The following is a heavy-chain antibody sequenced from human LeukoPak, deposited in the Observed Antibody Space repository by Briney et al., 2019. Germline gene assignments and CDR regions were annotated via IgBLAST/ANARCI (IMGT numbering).Heavy chain of an antibody. CDR2: INHSGST. Sequence: SETLSLTCAVYGGSFSGYYWSWIRQPPGKGLEWIGEINHSGSTNYNPSLKSRVTISVDTSKNQFSLKLSSVTAADTAVYYCARGHDYVWGSYRYTPHLDYWGQGALVTVSS. CDR3: ARGHDYVWGSYRYTPHLDY. D-gene: IGHD3-16*02. V-gene: IGHV4-34*01. CDR1: GGSFSGYY. J-gene: IGHJ4*02.